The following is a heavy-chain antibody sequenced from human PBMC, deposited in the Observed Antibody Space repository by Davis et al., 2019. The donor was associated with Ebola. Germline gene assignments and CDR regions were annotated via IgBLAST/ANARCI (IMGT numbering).Heavy chain of an antibody. CDR3: AKDIGIAAAGTAFDI. J-gene: IGHJ3*02. Sequence: SLKISCAASGFTFDDYAMHWVRQAPGKGLEWVSGISWNSGSIGYADSVKGRFTISRDNAKNSLYLQMNSLRAEDTALYYCAKDIGIAAAGTAFDIWGQGTMVTVSS. CDR2: ISWNSGSI. CDR1: GFTFDDYA. V-gene: IGHV3-9*01. D-gene: IGHD6-13*01.